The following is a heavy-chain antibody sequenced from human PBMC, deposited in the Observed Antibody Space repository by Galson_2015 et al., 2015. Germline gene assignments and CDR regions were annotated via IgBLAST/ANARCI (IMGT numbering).Heavy chain of an antibody. V-gene: IGHV3-30*03. CDR3: ARDPGYSSGWHETANYFYGMEV. Sequence: SLRLSCAASGFTFRAYGMHWVRQAPGKGLEWVAVISYDGSNKYSAVSVKGRFTISRDNSKNTLYLQMNSLRAEDTAVYYCARDPGYSSGWHETANYFYGMEVWGQGTTVTVSS. CDR2: ISYDGSNK. CDR1: GFTFRAYG. D-gene: IGHD6-19*01. J-gene: IGHJ6*02.